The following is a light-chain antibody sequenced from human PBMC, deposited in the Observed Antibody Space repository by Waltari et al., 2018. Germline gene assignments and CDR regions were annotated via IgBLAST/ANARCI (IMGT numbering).Light chain of an antibody. V-gene: IGLV2-23*02. CDR2: EVS. CDR3: CSYAGSSTHVL. CDR1: SSDVGGYNY. Sequence: QSALTQPASVSGSPGQSITISCTGTSSDVGGYNYVSWYQHYPDKAPNLMIDEVSKPPSGVSNRFSGSKSGNTASLTISGLQAEDEADYYCCSYAGSSTHVLFGGGTKLTVL. J-gene: IGLJ2*01.